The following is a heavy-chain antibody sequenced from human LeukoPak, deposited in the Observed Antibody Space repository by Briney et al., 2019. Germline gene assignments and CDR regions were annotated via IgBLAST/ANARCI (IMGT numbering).Heavy chain of an antibody. CDR3: ARDTWLQLWVPFDY. J-gene: IGHJ4*02. Sequence: ASVKVSCKASGYTFTSYAISWVRQAPGQGLEWMGWINGYNGKTDYAQKFQDRVAMTTDTSTSTAYMELRSLRSDDTAIYYCARDTWLQLWVPFDYWAREPWSPSPQ. V-gene: IGHV1-18*01. CDR1: GYTFTSYA. CDR2: INGYNGKT. D-gene: IGHD5-24*01.